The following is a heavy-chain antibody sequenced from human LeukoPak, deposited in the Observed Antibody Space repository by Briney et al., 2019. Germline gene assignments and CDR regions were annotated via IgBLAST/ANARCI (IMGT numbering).Heavy chain of an antibody. CDR3: ARDPGDGYNSFDS. CDR2: TRYSGTT. CDR1: GASINSHF. V-gene: IGHV4-59*11. J-gene: IGHJ4*02. D-gene: IGHD5-24*01. Sequence: WETLSLTCTVSGASINSHFWSWIRQPPEKGLEWIAYTRYSGTTNYNPSLKGRVTISVDTSKNQFSLNLNSLTAADTAVYYCARDPGDGYNSFDSWGQGTLVTVSS.